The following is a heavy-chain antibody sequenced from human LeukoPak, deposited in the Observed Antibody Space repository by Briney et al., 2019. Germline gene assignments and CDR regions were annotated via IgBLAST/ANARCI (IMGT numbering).Heavy chain of an antibody. Sequence: ALVKVSCKASGYTFTDYHIHWVRQAPGQGLEWMGWVNSDSGGTNYAQKFQGRVTMTRDTSITIAYMELSSLRSDDAAIYYCARDSTATTGLNMDVWGQGTTVTVSS. D-gene: IGHD4-11*01. J-gene: IGHJ6*02. CDR1: GYTFTDYH. CDR3: ARDSTATTGLNMDV. CDR2: VNSDSGGT. V-gene: IGHV1-2*02.